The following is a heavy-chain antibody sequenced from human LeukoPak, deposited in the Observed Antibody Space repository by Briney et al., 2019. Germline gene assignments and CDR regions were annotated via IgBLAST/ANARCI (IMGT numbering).Heavy chain of an antibody. D-gene: IGHD1-7*01. J-gene: IGHJ5*02. CDR3: ARDNWNYLVNWFDP. CDR2: IIPIFGTA. V-gene: IGHV1-69*05. Sequence: SVKVSCKASGGTFSSYAISWVRQAPGQGLEWMGGIIPIFGTANYAQKFQGRVTITTDESTSTAHMELSSLRSEDTAVYYCARDNWNYLVNWFDPWGQGTLVTVSS. CDR1: GGTFSSYA.